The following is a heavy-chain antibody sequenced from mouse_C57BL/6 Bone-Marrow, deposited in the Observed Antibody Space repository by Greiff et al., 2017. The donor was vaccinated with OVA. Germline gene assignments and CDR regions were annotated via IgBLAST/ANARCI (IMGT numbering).Heavy chain of an antibody. V-gene: IGHV1-69*01. J-gene: IGHJ1*03. D-gene: IGHD2-4*01. CDR2: IDPSDSYT. Sequence: QVQLKQSGAELVMPGASVKLSCKASGYTFTSYWMHWVKQRPGQGLEWIGEIDPSDSYTNYNQKFKGKSTLTVDKSSSTAYMQLSSLTSEDSAVYYCAKREGGYDYEYFDVWGTGTTVTVSS. CDR1: GYTFTSYW. CDR3: AKREGGYDYEYFDV.